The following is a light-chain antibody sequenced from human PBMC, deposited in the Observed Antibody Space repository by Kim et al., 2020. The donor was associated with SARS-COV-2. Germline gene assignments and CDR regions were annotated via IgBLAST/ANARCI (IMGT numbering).Light chain of an antibody. CDR2: AAS. V-gene: IGKV3-15*01. J-gene: IGKJ2*01. CDR1: QTVGNN. CDR3: QQYNDWPPDT. Sequence: VSPGERATLSCRATQTVGNNLAWYQRKPGQAPRLIIYAASTRATGIPARFSGSGSRTEFTLTISSLQSEDFAVYYCQQYNDWPPDTFGQGTKLEI.